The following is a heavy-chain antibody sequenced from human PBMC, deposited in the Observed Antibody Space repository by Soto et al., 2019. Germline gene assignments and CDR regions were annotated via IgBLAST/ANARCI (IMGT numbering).Heavy chain of an antibody. V-gene: IGHV3-74*01. CDR2: INSDGSST. CDR1: GFTFSSYW. J-gene: IGHJ6*02. Sequence: EVQLVESGGGLVQPGGSLRLSCAASGFTFSSYWMHWVRQAPGKGLVWVSRINSDGSSTSYADSVKGRFTTSRDNAKNTLYLQMNSLRAEDTAVYYCASETYCSGGSCSTYGMDVWGQGTTVTVSS. D-gene: IGHD2-15*01. CDR3: ASETYCSGGSCSTYGMDV.